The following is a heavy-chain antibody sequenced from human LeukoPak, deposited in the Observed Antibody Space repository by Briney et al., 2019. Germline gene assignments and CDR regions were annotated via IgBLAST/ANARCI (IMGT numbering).Heavy chain of an antibody. J-gene: IGHJ4*02. CDR1: GFTFSSYA. CDR2: ISGSGGST. V-gene: IGHV3-23*01. CDR3: AKDWGEYFDYVWGSFTSFDS. Sequence: GGSLRLSCAASGFTFSSYAMSWVRQAPGKGLEWVSAISGSGGSTYYADSVKGRFTISRDNSKNTLYLQMNSLRAEDTAVYYCAKDWGEYFDYVWGSFTSFDSWGQGTLVTVSS. D-gene: IGHD3-16*01.